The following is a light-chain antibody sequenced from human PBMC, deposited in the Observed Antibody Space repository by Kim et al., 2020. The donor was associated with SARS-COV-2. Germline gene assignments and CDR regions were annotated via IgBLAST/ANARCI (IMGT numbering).Light chain of an antibody. J-gene: IGLJ1*01. CDR2: RNN. V-gene: IGLV1-47*01. Sequence: QRVHISCSGTSANIGSNFVYWYQQFPGTAPKLLIYRNNQRPSGVPDRFSASKSGTSASLAISGLRSEDEAEYYCAAWDDGLSGSYVFGTGTKVTVL. CDR3: AAWDDGLSGSYV. CDR1: SANIGSNF.